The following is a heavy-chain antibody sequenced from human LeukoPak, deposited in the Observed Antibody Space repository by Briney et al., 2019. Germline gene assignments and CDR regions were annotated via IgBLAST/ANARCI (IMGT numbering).Heavy chain of an antibody. V-gene: IGHV3-30*01. CDR3: AKDSRRRKTYYYDSSALYFFDY. CDR1: GFTFRSYA. CDR2: IAYDGSNK. J-gene: IGHJ4*02. D-gene: IGHD3-22*01. Sequence: GGSLRLSCAASGFTFRSYAMHWVRQAPGKGLEWEAAIAYDGSNKKYADSVKGRFTISRDNSKNTLYLQMNSLRAEDTAVYYCAKDSRRRKTYYYDSSALYFFDYWGQGTLVTVSS.